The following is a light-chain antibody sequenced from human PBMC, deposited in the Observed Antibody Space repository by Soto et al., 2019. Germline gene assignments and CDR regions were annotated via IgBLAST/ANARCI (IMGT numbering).Light chain of an antibody. V-gene: IGKV3-20*01. Sequence: EIVLTQSPGTLSLSPGERATLSCRASQSVSSSYLAWYQQKPGQAPRLLIYGASSRATGIPDRFSGSGSGTDFTLTSSRLEPEDFAVYYFQQYGSSGWTFGQGTKVEIK. CDR2: GAS. J-gene: IGKJ1*01. CDR3: QQYGSSGWT. CDR1: QSVSSSY.